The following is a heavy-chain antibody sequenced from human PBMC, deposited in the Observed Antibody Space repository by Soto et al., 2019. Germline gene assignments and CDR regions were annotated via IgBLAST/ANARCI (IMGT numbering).Heavy chain of an antibody. CDR2: IIPILGIA. D-gene: IGHD3-22*01. Sequence: QVQLVQSGAEVTKPGSSVKVSCKASGGTFSSYTISWVRQAPGQGLEWMGRIIPILGIANYAQKFQGRVTITADKSTSTAYMELSSLRSEDTAVYYCARGKLYYYDSSGYPIFDYWGQGTLVTVSS. J-gene: IGHJ4*02. CDR3: ARGKLYYYDSSGYPIFDY. V-gene: IGHV1-69*02. CDR1: GGTFSSYT.